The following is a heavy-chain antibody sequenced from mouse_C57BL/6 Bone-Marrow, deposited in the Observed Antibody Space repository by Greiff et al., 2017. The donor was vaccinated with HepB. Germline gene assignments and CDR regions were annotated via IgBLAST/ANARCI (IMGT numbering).Heavy chain of an antibody. V-gene: IGHV2-9-1*01. CDR2: IWTGGGT. Sequence: VQLQESGPGLVAPSQSLSITCTVSGFSLTSYAISWVRQPPGKGLVWLGVIWTGGGTNYNSALKSRLSISKDNSKSQVFLKMNSLQTDDTARYYCARNFYYSKGYAMDYWGQGTSVTVSS. CDR1: GFSLTSYA. J-gene: IGHJ4*01. CDR3: ARNFYYSKGYAMDY. D-gene: IGHD2-5*01.